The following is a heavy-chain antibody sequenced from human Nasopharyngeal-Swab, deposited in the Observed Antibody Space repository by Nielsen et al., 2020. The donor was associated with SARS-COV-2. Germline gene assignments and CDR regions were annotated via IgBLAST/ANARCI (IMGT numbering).Heavy chain of an antibody. CDR3: AKDSIRYYYDASGAFDI. V-gene: IGHV3-23*01. J-gene: IGHJ3*02. CDR2: ISGSGGST. Sequence: WIRQPPGKGLEWVSAISGSGGSTYCADSVKGRFTISRDNSKNTLYLQMNSLRAEDTAVYYCAKDSIRYYYDASGAFDIWGQGTMVTVSS. D-gene: IGHD3-22*01.